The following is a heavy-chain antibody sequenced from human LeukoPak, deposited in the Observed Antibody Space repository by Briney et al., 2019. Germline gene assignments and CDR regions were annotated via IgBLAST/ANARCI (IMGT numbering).Heavy chain of an antibody. CDR3: ARAIAARRRVGWDYFDY. CDR1: GGSFSGYY. Sequence: SETLSLTCAVYGGSFSGYYWSWIRQPPGKGLEWIGSIYHSGSTYYNPSLKSRITISVDTSKNQFSLKLSSVTAADTAVYFCARAIAARRRVGWDYFDYWGQGTLVTVSS. CDR2: IYHSGST. D-gene: IGHD6-6*01. V-gene: IGHV4-34*01. J-gene: IGHJ4*02.